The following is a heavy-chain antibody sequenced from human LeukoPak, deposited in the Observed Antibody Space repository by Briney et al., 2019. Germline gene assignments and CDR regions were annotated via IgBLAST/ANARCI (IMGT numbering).Heavy chain of an antibody. CDR1: GFTVSSNY. D-gene: IGHD3-10*01. CDR2: IYSGGST. J-gene: IGHJ3*02. CDR3: ARDYVAMVRGAKTVDAFDI. Sequence: GGSLRLSCAASGFTVSSNYMGWVRQAPGKGLEWVSVIYSGGSTYYADSVKGRFTISRDNSKNTLYLQMNSLRAEDTAVYYCARDYVAMVRGAKTVDAFDIWGQGTMVTVSS. V-gene: IGHV3-66*01.